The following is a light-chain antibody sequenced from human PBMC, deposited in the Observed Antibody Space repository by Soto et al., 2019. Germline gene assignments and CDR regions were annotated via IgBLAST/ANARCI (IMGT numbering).Light chain of an antibody. CDR3: SSYTSSSTLVV. CDR2: DVS. CDR1: SSDVGGYNY. Sequence: QSALTQPASVSGSPGQSITISCTGTSSDVGGYNYVSWYQHHPDKAPKLMIYDVSNRPSGVSNRFSGSKSGNTASLTISGLQAEEEADYYCSSYTSSSTLVVFGGGTKLTVL. J-gene: IGLJ2*01. V-gene: IGLV2-14*03.